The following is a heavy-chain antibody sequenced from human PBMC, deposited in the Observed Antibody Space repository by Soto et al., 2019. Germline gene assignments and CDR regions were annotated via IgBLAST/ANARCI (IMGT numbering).Heavy chain of an antibody. D-gene: IGHD6-6*01. V-gene: IGHV4-39*01. Sequence: QLQLQESGPGLVKPSETLSLTYTVSGGSISSSSYYWGWIRQPPGKGLEWIGSIYYSGSTYYNPSLKSRVTISVDTSKNQFSLKLSSVTAADTAVYYCARRDSSSPVNFDYWGQGTLVTVSS. CDR1: GGSISSSSYY. J-gene: IGHJ4*02. CDR2: IYYSGST. CDR3: ARRDSSSPVNFDY.